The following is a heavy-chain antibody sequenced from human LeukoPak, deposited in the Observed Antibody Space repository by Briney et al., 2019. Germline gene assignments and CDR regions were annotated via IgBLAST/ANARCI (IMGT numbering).Heavy chain of an antibody. D-gene: IGHD4-17*01. CDR2: ISYDGSNK. CDR1: GFTFSSYA. Sequence: GGSLRFSCAASGFTFSSYAMHWVRQAPGKGLEWVAVISYDGSNKYYADSVKGRFTISRDNSKNTLYLQMNSLRAEDTAVYYCARDGSTVTRGYYYMDVWGKGTTVTVSS. V-gene: IGHV3-30*04. CDR3: ARDGSTVTRGYYYMDV. J-gene: IGHJ6*03.